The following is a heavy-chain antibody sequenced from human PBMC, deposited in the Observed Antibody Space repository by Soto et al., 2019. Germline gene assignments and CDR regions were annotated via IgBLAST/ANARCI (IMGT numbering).Heavy chain of an antibody. CDR3: ATAYGDYPTGAFDI. CDR2: FDPEDGET. CDR1: GYTLTELP. V-gene: IGHV1-24*01. Sequence: GASVKVSCKVSGYTLTELPMHWVRQAPGKGLEWMGGFDPEDGETIYAQKFQGRVTMTEDTSTDTAYMELSSLRSEDTAVYYCATAYGDYPTGAFDIWGQGTMVTVSS. J-gene: IGHJ3*02. D-gene: IGHD4-17*01.